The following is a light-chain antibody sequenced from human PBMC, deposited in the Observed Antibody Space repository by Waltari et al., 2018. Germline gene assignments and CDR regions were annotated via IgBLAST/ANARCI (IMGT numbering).Light chain of an antibody. Sequence: DIVMTQTPLSSPVTLGQPASISCRSSQSLVHSDGNTYLTWLHQRPGQPPKSLIYNTSNRFSGFPDRFGGRGAGTDFTLKISRVEAEDVGVYYCMQASELPWTFGQGTKVEIK. J-gene: IGKJ1*01. CDR3: MQASELPWT. V-gene: IGKV2-24*01. CDR1: QSLVHSDGNTY. CDR2: NTS.